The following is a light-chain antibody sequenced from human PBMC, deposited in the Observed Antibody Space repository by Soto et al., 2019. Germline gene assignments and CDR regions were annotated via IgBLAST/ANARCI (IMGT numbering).Light chain of an antibody. CDR1: SSNIGANT. CDR3: AAWDARLDGVV. CDR2: SNN. V-gene: IGLV1-44*01. J-gene: IGLJ3*02. Sequence: QSVLTQPPSASGTPGQTVTISCSGSSSNIGANTVNWFQHLPGTAPKLLIYSNNQRPSGVPDRVSGSKSGTSVTLAISGLQSEDEGDYYCAAWDARLDGVVFGGGTKLTVL.